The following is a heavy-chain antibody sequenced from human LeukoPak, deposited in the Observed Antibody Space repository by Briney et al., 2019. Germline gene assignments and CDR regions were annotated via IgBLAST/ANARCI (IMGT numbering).Heavy chain of an antibody. CDR3: ATPYGALDAFDM. J-gene: IGHJ3*02. CDR2: IKQDGSEK. D-gene: IGHD4-17*01. Sequence: GGSLRLSCVASGFTFSSYWMSWVRQAPGKGLEWVANIKQDGSEKYYVDSVKGRFTISRDNAKNPLYLQMNSLRAEDTAVYYCATPYGALDAFDMWGQGTMVTVSS. V-gene: IGHV3-7*01. CDR1: GFTFSSYW.